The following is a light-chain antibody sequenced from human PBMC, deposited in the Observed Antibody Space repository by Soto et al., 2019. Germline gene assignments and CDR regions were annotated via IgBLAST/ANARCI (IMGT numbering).Light chain of an antibody. V-gene: IGKV1-17*03. J-gene: IGKJ4*01. CDR1: QAISHY. CDR3: LQHNTYPLS. Sequence: DIQMTQSPSAMSASVGDRVTITCRASQAISHYLAWFHQRPGKVPKRLIYGASTLQSGVPSRFSGSGSGTEFTLKISSLQHEDFGTYYCLQHNTYPLSFGGGTKVE. CDR2: GAS.